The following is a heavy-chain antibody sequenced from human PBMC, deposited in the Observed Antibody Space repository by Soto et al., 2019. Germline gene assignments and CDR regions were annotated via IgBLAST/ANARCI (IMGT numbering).Heavy chain of an antibody. V-gene: IGHV3-7*01. J-gene: IGHJ6*02. Sequence: EVPLVESGGGLVQPGGSLRLSCAASGFTFSSYWMSWVRQAPGKGLEWVANIKQDGSEKYYVDSVKGRFTISRDNAKNSLYLQMNSLRAEDTAVYYCARDDYDFWSGYSGYYYYGMDVWGQGTTVTVSS. D-gene: IGHD3-3*01. CDR1: GFTFSSYW. CDR2: IKQDGSEK. CDR3: ARDDYDFWSGYSGYYYYGMDV.